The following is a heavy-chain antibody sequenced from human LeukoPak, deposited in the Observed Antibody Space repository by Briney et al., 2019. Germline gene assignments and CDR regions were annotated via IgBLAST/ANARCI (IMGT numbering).Heavy chain of an antibody. Sequence: ASVNVSCKGSGYTFANYSIQLVRQDPAQRLEWIGLINVGNCHTKYYQEFQGRIATTRDTSATTAYMELSSLRSEDMALYYCARGRGTPNTDRDFYYYYYMYVWGTGNTVTVSS. D-gene: IGHD2-2*02. J-gene: IGHJ6*03. CDR2: INVGNCHT. CDR1: GYTFANYS. V-gene: IGHV1-3*03. CDR3: ARGRGTPNTDRDFYYYYYMYV.